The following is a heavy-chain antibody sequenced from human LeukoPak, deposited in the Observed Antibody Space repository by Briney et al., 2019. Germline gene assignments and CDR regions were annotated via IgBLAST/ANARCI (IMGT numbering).Heavy chain of an antibody. J-gene: IGHJ4*02. CDR2: IHYTGTT. D-gene: IGHD1-1*01. CDR1: SGSFRTYY. V-gene: IGHV4-59*12. CDR3: ARDRGTWNDDGFDY. Sequence: PSETLSLTCTVSSGSFRTYYWSWIRQPPGKGLEWIGYIHYTGTTNYNPSLKSRVTMSVDTSKNQFSLKLSSVTAADTAVYYCARDRGTWNDDGFDYWGQGTLVTVSS.